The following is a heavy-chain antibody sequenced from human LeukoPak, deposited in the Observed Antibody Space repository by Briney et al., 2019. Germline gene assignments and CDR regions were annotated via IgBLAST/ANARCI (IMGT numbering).Heavy chain of an antibody. V-gene: IGHV4-59*01. CDR3: ARDQYSSSWYWFDP. D-gene: IGHD6-13*01. CDR1: GGSISSYY. J-gene: IGHJ5*02. CDR2: IYYSGST. Sequence: KPSETLSLTCTVSGGSISSYYWSWIRQPPGKGLEWIGYIYYSGSTNYNPSPKSRVTISVDTSKNQFSLKLSSVTAADTAVYYCARDQYSSSWYWFDPWGQGTLVTVSS.